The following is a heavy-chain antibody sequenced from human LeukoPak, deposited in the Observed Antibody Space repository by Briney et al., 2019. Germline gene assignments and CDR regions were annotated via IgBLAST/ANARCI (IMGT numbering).Heavy chain of an antibody. Sequence: ASVKVSCKASGYTLSNYTLNWVRQAPGQGLEWMGWIDTNTGNPTYAQGFIGRFVFSLDTSVSTAYLQISSLKAKDTAVYYCAIHPSDSSGYFSYWGQGALVTVTS. J-gene: IGHJ4*02. V-gene: IGHV7-4-1*02. CDR2: IDTNTGNP. D-gene: IGHD3-22*01. CDR1: GYTLSNYT. CDR3: AIHPSDSSGYFSY.